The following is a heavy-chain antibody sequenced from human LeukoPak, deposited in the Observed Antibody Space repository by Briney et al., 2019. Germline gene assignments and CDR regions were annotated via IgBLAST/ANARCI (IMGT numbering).Heavy chain of an antibody. CDR3: AREFIAAAGSGIPYYYYMDV. Sequence: GGSLRLSCAASGFTVSSNYMSWVRQAPGKGLEWVSVIYSGGSTYYADSVKGRFTISRDNSKNTLYLQMNSLRAEDTAVYYCAREFIAAAGSGIPYYYYMDVWGKGTTVTVSS. J-gene: IGHJ6*03. CDR2: IYSGGST. D-gene: IGHD6-13*01. V-gene: IGHV3-53*01. CDR1: GFTVSSNY.